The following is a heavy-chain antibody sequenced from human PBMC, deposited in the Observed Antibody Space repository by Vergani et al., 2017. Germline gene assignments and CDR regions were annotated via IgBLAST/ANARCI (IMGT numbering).Heavy chain of an antibody. CDR3: AREGDILTGYSSGFDP. V-gene: IGHV1-2*02. J-gene: IGHJ5*02. Sequence: QVQLVQSGAEVKKPGASVKFSCMASVYTFTGYYIPCVLPAPGQGLEWIGWINPNSVDTNYAQKFQGRVTMTRDTSISTAYMELSRLRSDDTAVYYCAREGDILTGYSSGFDPWGQGTLVTVSS. CDR2: INPNSVDT. CDR1: VYTFTGYY. D-gene: IGHD3-9*01.